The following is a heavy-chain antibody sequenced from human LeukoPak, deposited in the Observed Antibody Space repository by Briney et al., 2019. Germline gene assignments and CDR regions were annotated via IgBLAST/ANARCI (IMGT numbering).Heavy chain of an antibody. CDR2: IYYSGST. Sequence: SETLSLTCTVSGGSISSYYWSWIRQPPGKGLEWIGYIYYSGSTNYNPSLKSRVTISVDTSKNQFSLKLSSVTAADTAVYYCAGLYSGSYYYNYYMDVWGKGTLVTVSS. CDR1: GGSISSYY. V-gene: IGHV4-59*01. J-gene: IGHJ6*03. CDR3: AGLYSGSYYYNYYMDV. D-gene: IGHD1-26*01.